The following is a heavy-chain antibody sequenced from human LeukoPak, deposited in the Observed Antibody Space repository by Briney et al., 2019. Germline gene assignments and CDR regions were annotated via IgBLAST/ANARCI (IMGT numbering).Heavy chain of an antibody. V-gene: IGHV3-21*01. CDR3: ARDVLGESGAGGY. CDR1: GFTFSSYT. J-gene: IGHJ4*02. CDR2: ISPSGNSV. Sequence: PGGSLRLSCAASGFTFSSYTMNWVRQAPGKGLAWVPSISPSGNSVWYADSLKGRSTISRDNAKNSLFLQVNTLRAEDTAVYFCARDVLGESGAGGYWGQGTLVTVSS. D-gene: IGHD3-10*01.